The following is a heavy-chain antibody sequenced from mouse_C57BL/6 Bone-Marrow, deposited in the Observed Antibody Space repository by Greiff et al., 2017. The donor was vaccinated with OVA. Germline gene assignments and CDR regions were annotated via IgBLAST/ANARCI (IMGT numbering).Heavy chain of an antibody. V-gene: IGHV1-81*01. CDR3: ARGAYGGFAY. J-gene: IGHJ3*01. D-gene: IGHD6-5*01. CDR1: GYTFISYG. Sequence: QVQLQQSGAELARPGASVKLSCKASGYTFISYGISWVKQRTGQGLEWIGEIYPRSGNTYYNEKFKGKATLTADKSSSTAYMELRSLTSEDSAVYFCARGAYGGFAYWGQGTLVTVSA. CDR2: IYPRSGNT.